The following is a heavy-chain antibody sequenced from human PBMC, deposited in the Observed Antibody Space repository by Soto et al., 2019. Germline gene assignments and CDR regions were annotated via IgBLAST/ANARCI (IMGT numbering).Heavy chain of an antibody. D-gene: IGHD6-13*01. Sequence: PSETLSLTCAVYGGSFSGYYWSWIRQPPGKGLEWIGEINHSGSTNYNPSLKSRVTISVDTSKNQFSLKLSSVTAADTAVYYCARRAAGHDYWGQGTLVTVSS. CDR2: INHSGST. CDR3: ARRAAGHDY. CDR1: GGSFSGYY. J-gene: IGHJ4*02. V-gene: IGHV4-34*01.